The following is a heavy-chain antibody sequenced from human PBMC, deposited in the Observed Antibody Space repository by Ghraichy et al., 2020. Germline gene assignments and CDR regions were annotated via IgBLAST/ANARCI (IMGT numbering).Heavy chain of an antibody. Sequence: GGSLRLSCAASGFTLRTYAMSWVRQAPGKGLEWVSAITDNGGTTYDAESVKGRFTISRDNPKNTLFLQMNSLRGEDTAVYYCAKFARDWPNEYLQHWGQGALVTVSS. D-gene: IGHD3/OR15-3a*01. CDR3: AKFARDWPNEYLQH. CDR1: GFTLRTYA. CDR2: ITDNGGTT. V-gene: IGHV3-23*01. J-gene: IGHJ1*01.